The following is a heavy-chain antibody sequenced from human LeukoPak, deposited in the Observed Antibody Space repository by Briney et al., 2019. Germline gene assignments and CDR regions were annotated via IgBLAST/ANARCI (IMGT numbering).Heavy chain of an antibody. Sequence: SETLSLTCTVSSGSISSSSYYWGWIRQPPGKGLEWIGTIYYSGSTSYNPSLRSRVTISVDTSKNQFSLELSSVTAADTAVYYCARDYSAYYLYYFDYWGQGTLVTVSS. CDR3: ARDYSAYYLYYFDY. CDR1: SGSISSSSYY. CDR2: IYYSGST. J-gene: IGHJ4*02. V-gene: IGHV4-39*02. D-gene: IGHD3-22*01.